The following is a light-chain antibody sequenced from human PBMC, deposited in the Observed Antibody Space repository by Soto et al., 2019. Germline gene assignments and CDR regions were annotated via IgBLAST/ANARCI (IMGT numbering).Light chain of an antibody. V-gene: IGKV1-39*01. J-gene: IGKJ1*01. CDR1: QSINKD. CDR2: AAS. Sequence: DIQMTQSPSSLSASVGDRGTFTCRASQSINKDLNWYQQQPGKAPKLLIYAASTLQSGVPSRFSGSGSGTDFALTISSLQPEDSATYSCQQSHRTPWTFGQGTKVEIK. CDR3: QQSHRTPWT.